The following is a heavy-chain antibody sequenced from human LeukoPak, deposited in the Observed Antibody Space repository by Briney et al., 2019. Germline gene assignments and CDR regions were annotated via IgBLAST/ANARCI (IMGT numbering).Heavy chain of an antibody. D-gene: IGHD6-19*01. J-gene: IGHJ4*02. Sequence: GGSLRLSCAASGFSFSSYWMTWVRQAPGKGLEWVANIKQDGSEQYYVDSVKGRFTISRDNAKKSLYLQMNSLRAEDTAVYYCARDTFGAVAGTFDYWGQGTLVTVSS. CDR1: GFSFSSYW. CDR3: ARDTFGAVAGTFDY. V-gene: IGHV3-7*01. CDR2: IKQDGSEQ.